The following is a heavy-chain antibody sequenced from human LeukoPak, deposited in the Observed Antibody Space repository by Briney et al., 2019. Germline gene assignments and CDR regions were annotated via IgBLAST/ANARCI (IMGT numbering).Heavy chain of an antibody. Sequence: ASVKVSCKASGYTFTSYDINWVRQATGQGLEWMGWMNPNSGNTDYAQKFQGRVTMTRNDSLTTAYMELSGLRSEDTAVYYCATVLAVDDAFDIWGQGTMVTVSS. J-gene: IGHJ3*02. CDR3: ATVLAVDDAFDI. CDR1: GYTFTSYD. V-gene: IGHV1-8*01. CDR2: MNPNSGNT. D-gene: IGHD6-19*01.